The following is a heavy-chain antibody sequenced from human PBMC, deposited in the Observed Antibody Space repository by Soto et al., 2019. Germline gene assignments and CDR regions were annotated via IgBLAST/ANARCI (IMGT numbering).Heavy chain of an antibody. CDR3: TKLPWADYGGIFDP. V-gene: IGHV4-59*01. Sequence: PSETLSLTCTVCGGSISSYYCSWIRQPPGKGLEWIGYIYYTGTTNYNPSLKSRVTISVDTSKNQFSLKLSSVTTADTAAYYCTKLPWADYGGIFDPRGQGTLVTVSS. J-gene: IGHJ5*02. D-gene: IGHD4-17*01. CDR2: IYYTGTT. CDR1: GGSISSYY.